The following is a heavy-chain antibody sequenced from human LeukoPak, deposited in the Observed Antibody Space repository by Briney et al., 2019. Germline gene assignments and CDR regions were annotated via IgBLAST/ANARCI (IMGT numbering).Heavy chain of an antibody. V-gene: IGHV1-2*02. CDR2: INPNSGGT. CDR3: ARVVVRDANNYKDY. Sequence: ASVKVSCKASGYTFTDYYIHWVRQAPGQGLEWMAWINPNSGGTNYAQKFQGRVTMTRDTSISTAYLDLSRLRSDDTAVYYCARVVVRDANNYKDYWGQGTLVTVSS. CDR1: GYTFTDYY. J-gene: IGHJ4*02. D-gene: IGHD5-24*01.